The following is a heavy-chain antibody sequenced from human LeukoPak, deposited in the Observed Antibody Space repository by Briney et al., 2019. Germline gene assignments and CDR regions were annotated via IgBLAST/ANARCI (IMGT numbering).Heavy chain of an antibody. Sequence: SGGSLRLSCAASGFTFSSYWMHWVRQAPGKGLAWVLRINTDGSYIHYTDSVKGRFTISRDNAKNTLYLQMNSLRAEDTAIYYCTRDSYDSNYYYGMDVWGQGTTIIVSS. CDR3: TRDSYDSNYYYGMDV. J-gene: IGHJ6*02. CDR2: INTDGSYI. D-gene: IGHD3-3*01. CDR1: GFTFSSYW. V-gene: IGHV3-74*01.